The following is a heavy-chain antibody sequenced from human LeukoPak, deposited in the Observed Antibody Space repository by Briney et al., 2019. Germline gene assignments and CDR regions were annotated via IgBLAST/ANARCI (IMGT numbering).Heavy chain of an antibody. D-gene: IGHD2-15*01. CDR2: GSDVGGT. Sequence: PSETLSLTCAVYGASLNGHYWSWIRQPPGKGLEWIGEGSDVGGTKYNPSLKSRVTISADTSKNQFSLKLSSVTAADTAVYYCARYCSDGNCKSKSYDIWGQGTMVTVSS. CDR1: GASLNGHY. J-gene: IGHJ3*02. V-gene: IGHV4-34*01. CDR3: ARYCSDGNCKSKSYDI.